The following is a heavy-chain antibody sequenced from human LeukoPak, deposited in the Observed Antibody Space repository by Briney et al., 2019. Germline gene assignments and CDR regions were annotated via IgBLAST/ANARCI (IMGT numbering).Heavy chain of an antibody. CDR1: GFTVSSNY. V-gene: IGHV3-7*01. CDR2: IKQDGSEK. CDR3: ARDTAGCDY. Sequence: GGSLRLSCAASGFTVSSNYMSWVRQAPGKGLEWVANIKQDGSEKYYGDSVKGRFTISRDNAKNSLYLQMNSLRAEDTAVYFCARDTAGCDYWGQGTLVTVSS. D-gene: IGHD2-21*02. J-gene: IGHJ4*02.